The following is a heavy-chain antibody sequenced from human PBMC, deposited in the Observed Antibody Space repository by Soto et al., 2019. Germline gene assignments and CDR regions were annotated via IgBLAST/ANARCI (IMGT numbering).Heavy chain of an antibody. J-gene: IGHJ6*03. D-gene: IGHD2-15*01. CDR3: ARGDCVGGTCYSLAGSIYYYMDV. Sequence: EVQLVESGGGLVQPGGSLRLSCAASGFTFSNYWMYWVRQAPGKGLVWVSRINSDGSVSSYADSVKGRLTISRDNVKNTLYLHMDGLRAEDTAVYYCARGDCVGGTCYSLAGSIYYYMDVWGKGTTVTVFS. CDR2: INSDGSVS. V-gene: IGHV3-74*01. CDR1: GFTFSNYW.